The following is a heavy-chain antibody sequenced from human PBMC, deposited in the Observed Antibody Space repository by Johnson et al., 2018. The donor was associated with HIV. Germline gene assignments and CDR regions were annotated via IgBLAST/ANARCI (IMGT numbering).Heavy chain of an antibody. J-gene: IGHJ3*02. CDR3: AKVNGDYKTDAFDI. D-gene: IGHD4-17*01. CDR2: INWNGGST. V-gene: IGHV3-20*04. CDR1: GFTFDDYD. Sequence: EQLVESGGGVVRPGGSLRLSCAASGFTFDDYDMSWVRQAPGKGLEWVSGINWNGGSTGYGDSVKGRFTISRDNSKNTLYLQMNSLRAEDTAVYYCAKVNGDYKTDAFDIWGQGTMVTVSS.